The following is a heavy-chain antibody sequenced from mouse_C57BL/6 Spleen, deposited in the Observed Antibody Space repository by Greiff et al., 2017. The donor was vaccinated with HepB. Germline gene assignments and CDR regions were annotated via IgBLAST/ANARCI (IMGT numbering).Heavy chain of an antibody. V-gene: IGHV1-76*01. CDR1: GYTFTDYY. D-gene: IGHD1-1*01. J-gene: IGHJ4*01. CDR3: ARGTTVAPYYYAMDY. CDR2: IYPGSGNT. Sequence: QVHVKQSGAELVRPGASVKLSCKASGYTFTDYYINWVKQRPGQGLEWIARIYPGSGNTYYNEKFKGKATLTAEKSSSTAYMQLSSLTSEDSAVYVVARGTTVAPYYYAMDYWGQGTSVTVSS.